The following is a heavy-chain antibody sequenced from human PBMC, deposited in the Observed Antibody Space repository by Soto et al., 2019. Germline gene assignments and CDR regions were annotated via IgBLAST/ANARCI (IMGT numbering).Heavy chain of an antibody. CDR3: GYDMDV. V-gene: IGHV3-7*05. CDR1: GFTFNASS. CDR2: LNQDGSEK. Sequence: GGSLRLSCAASGFTFNASSLSWVRQAPGKGLEWVANLNQDGSEKNYVDSVKGRFTISRDNAKNSMYLQMNSLRVEDTAVYYCGYDMDVWGQGTSVTVSS. J-gene: IGHJ6*02.